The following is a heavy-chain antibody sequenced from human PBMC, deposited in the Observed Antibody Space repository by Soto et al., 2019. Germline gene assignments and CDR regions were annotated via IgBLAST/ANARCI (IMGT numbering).Heavy chain of an antibody. CDR1: GYTFTSYA. V-gene: IGHV1-3*01. D-gene: IGHD6-19*01. CDR3: AGHIAVAGPDAFDI. J-gene: IGHJ3*02. Sequence: ASVKVSCKASGYTFTSYAMHWVRQAPGQRLEWMGWINAGNGNTKYSQKLQGRVTITRDTSASTAYMELSSLRSEDTAVYYCAGHIAVAGPDAFDIWGQGTMVTVSS. CDR2: INAGNGNT.